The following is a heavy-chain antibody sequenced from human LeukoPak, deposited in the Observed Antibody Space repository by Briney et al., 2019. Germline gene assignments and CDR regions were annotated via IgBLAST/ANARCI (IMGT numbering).Heavy chain of an antibody. CDR3: AKKANSEYAASYYYHYYMDV. V-gene: IGHV3-21*01. J-gene: IGHJ6*03. CDR1: GFTFSSYS. CDR2: ISSSSSYM. Sequence: PGGSLRLSCTASGFTFSSYSLNWVRQAPGKGLEWVSSISSSSSYMYYADSVKGRFTISRDNAKNSLYLQMNSLRGEDTAVYYCAKKANSEYAASYYYHYYMDVWGKGTTVAVSS. D-gene: IGHD1/OR15-1a*01.